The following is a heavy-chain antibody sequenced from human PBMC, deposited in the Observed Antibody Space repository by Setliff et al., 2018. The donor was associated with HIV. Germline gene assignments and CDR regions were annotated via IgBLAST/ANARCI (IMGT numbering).Heavy chain of an antibody. CDR3: ARADSRRGAGYQYMDV. CDR2: IFRGVTT. V-gene: IGHV4-38-2*01. CDR1: GYPIIEAYY. D-gene: IGHD4-4*01. Sequence: PSETLSLTCAVSGYPIIEAYYWLWIRQPPTKGLEYIGIIFRGVTTYYNPSLRSRVALSMDTSKNQFSLRLSSVTAADTAIYYCARADSRRGAGYQYMDVWGKGTTVTVSS. J-gene: IGHJ6*03.